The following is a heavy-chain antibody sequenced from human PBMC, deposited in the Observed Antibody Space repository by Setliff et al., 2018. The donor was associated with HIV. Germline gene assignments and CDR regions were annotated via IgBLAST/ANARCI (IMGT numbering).Heavy chain of an antibody. CDR2: IFHSGRI. CDR3: ASEDCGGGSCRPDN. D-gene: IGHD2-15*01. Sequence: PSETLSLTCTVSGYSISSGGYSWTWIRQPPGKGLEWIAYIFHSGRIYYNPTLKSRVTMSVDRSKNQFSLKLSSVTVADTAVYYCASEDCGGGSCRPDNWGQGTLVTVSS. J-gene: IGHJ4*02. CDR1: GYSISSGGYS. V-gene: IGHV4-30-2*01.